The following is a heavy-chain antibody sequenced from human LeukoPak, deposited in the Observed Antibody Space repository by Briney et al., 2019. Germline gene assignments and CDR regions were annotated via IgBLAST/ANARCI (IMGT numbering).Heavy chain of an antibody. V-gene: IGHV3-48*01. CDR3: AKDPSSRSTDGNGAFDI. J-gene: IGHJ3*02. CDR2: IDRSNDII. D-gene: IGHD6-6*01. CDR1: GFTFNSYT. Sequence: PGGSLRLSCAASGFTFNSYTMNWVRQAPGKGLEWVSSIDRSNDIIYYTDSVKGRFTISRDNAKNSLYLLMNSLRAEDTAVYYCAKDPSSRSTDGNGAFDIWGQGTMVTVSS.